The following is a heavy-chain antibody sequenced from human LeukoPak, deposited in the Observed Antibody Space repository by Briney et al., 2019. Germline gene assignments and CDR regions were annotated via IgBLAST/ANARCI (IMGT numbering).Heavy chain of an antibody. CDR2: ISGGGGST. D-gene: IGHD1-26*01. V-gene: IGHV3-23*01. CDR1: GFTFTSYS. Sequence: HTGGSLRLSCAASGFTFTSYSMNWVRQAPGKGLEWVSTISGGGGSTYYADFVKGRFTISRDNSKNTLYLQVNSLRAEDTAVYYCAKGGKWDVTPLDYWGQGTLVTVSS. J-gene: IGHJ4*02. CDR3: AKGGKWDVTPLDY.